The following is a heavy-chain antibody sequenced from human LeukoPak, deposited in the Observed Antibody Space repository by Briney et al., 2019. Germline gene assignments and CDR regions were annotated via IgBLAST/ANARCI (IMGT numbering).Heavy chain of an antibody. J-gene: IGHJ4*02. D-gene: IGHD2-8*01. CDR3: ARVWPCSNGVCPDVFDF. CDR1: GGTFSSYA. CDR2: IIPILGIA. Sequence: SVKVSCKASGGTFSSYAISWVRQAPGQGLEWMGRIIPILGIANYAQKFQGRVTITADKSTSTAYMELSSLRSEDTAVYYCARVWPCSNGVCPDVFDFWGQGTLVTVSS. V-gene: IGHV1-69*04.